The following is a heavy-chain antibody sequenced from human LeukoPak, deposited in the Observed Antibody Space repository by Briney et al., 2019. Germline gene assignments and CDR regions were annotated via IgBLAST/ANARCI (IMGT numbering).Heavy chain of an antibody. CDR2: ISYDGSNE. D-gene: IGHD5-24*01. CDR3: ARELGDGYNNGTFDY. Sequence: PGRSLRLSCAASGFTFSSHTMHWVRQAPGKGLEWVAVISYDGSNEYYADSVKGRFTISRDNSKNTLYLQMNSLRAEDTAVYYCARELGDGYNNGTFDYWGQGTLVIVSS. V-gene: IGHV3-30-3*01. J-gene: IGHJ4*02. CDR1: GFTFSSHT.